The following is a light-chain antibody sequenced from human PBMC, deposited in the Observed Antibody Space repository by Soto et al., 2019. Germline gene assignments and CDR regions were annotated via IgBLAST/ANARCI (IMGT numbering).Light chain of an antibody. CDR3: QQYGGSPWT. V-gene: IGKV3-20*01. Sequence: ERELRQSAGTLSLSPGGRTSLSFRASQTVSVSQLAWYQQRPGQPPRLLIFDASRRATGIPDRFSGSGSGTDFSLTISRLEPEDFAVYYCQQYGGSPWTFGQGTKV. J-gene: IGKJ1*01. CDR1: QTVSVSQ. CDR2: DAS.